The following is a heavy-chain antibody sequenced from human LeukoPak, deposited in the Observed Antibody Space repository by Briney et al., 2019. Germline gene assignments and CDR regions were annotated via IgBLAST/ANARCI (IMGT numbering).Heavy chain of an antibody. CDR2: ISYDGSNK. CDR1: GFTLSSYA. J-gene: IGHJ4*02. CDR3: ARAATATHGDYFDY. Sequence: PGRSLRLSCAASGFTLSSYAMHWVRQAPGKGLEWVAVISYDGSNKYYADSVKGRFTISRDNSKNTLYLQMNSLRAEDTAVYYCARAATATHGDYFDYWGQGTLVTVSS. V-gene: IGHV3-30-3*01. D-gene: IGHD5-18*01.